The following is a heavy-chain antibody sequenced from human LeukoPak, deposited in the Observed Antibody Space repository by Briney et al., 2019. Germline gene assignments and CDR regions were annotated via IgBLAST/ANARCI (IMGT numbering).Heavy chain of an antibody. CDR1: GGSISSYY. Sequence: PSETLSLTCTVSGGSISSYYWSWIRQPAGKGLEWIGRIYTSGSTNYNPSLKSRVTMSVDTSKNQFSLKLSSVTAADTAVYYCATQKFYDILTGPEYYFDYWGQGTLVTVSS. J-gene: IGHJ4*02. V-gene: IGHV4-4*07. CDR3: ATQKFYDILTGPEYYFDY. D-gene: IGHD3-9*01. CDR2: IYTSGST.